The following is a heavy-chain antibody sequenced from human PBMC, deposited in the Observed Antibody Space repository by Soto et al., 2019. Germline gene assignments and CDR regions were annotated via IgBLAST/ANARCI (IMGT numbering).Heavy chain of an antibody. CDR3: AREIKTTAIKYYYYGMDV. CDR2: IWYDGSNK. Sequence: PGGSLRLSXAASGFTFSSYGMHWVRQAPGKGLEWVAVIWYDGSNKYYADSVKGRFTTSRDNAKNSLYLQMNSLRAEDTAVYYCAREIKTTAIKYYYYGMDVWGQGTTVTVSS. V-gene: IGHV3-33*01. CDR1: GFTFSSYG. D-gene: IGHD4-4*01. J-gene: IGHJ6*02.